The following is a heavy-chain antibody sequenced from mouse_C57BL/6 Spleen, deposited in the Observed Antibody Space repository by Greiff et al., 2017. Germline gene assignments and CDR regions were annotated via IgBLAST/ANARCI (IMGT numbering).Heavy chain of an antibody. V-gene: IGHV1-69*01. Sequence: VQLQQPGAELVMPGASVKLSCKASGYTFTSYWMHWVKQRPGQGLEWIGEIDPSDSYTNYNQKFKGKSTLTVDKSSSTAYMQLSSLTSEDSAVYYCAQGLDYWGQGTTLTVSS. CDR1: GYTFTSYW. CDR2: IDPSDSYT. J-gene: IGHJ2*01. CDR3: AQGLDY.